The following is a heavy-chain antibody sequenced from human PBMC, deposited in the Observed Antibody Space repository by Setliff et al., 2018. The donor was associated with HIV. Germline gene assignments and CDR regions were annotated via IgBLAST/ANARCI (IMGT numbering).Heavy chain of an antibody. V-gene: IGHV4-39*01. CDR2: IYFSGST. CDR3: ARHPRHYNILTGYRYYYMDV. Sequence: PSETLSLTCAVSGVSISSSSYFWDWIRRPPGTGLDWIGRIYFSGSTYYNPSLESRVTISMDTSKNQFSLKLTSVTAADTAVYYCARHPRHYNILTGYRYYYMDVWGKGTTVTVSS. J-gene: IGHJ6*03. D-gene: IGHD3-9*01. CDR1: GVSISSSSYF.